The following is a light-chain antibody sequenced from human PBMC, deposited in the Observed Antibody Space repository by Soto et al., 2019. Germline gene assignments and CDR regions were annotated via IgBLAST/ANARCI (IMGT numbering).Light chain of an antibody. Sequence: SALTQPRSVSGSPGQSVTISCTGTSSDVGGYNYVSWYQQHPGKAPKLMIYDVSKRPSGVPDRFSGSKSGNTASLTISGLQAEDEADYYCCSYAGSSTLVFGTGTKVTVL. J-gene: IGLJ1*01. CDR3: CSYAGSSTLV. CDR2: DVS. V-gene: IGLV2-11*01. CDR1: SSDVGGYNY.